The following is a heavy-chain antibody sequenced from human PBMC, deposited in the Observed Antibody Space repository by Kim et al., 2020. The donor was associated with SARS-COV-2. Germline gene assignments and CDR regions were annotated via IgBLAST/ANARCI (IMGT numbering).Heavy chain of an antibody. CDR2: RST. Sequence: RSTRYEDSVKGRFTDTRDDDKNTVYVQMNSLRAEETAVYYCARVGANDDWGQGTLVTVSS. D-gene: IGHD1-26*01. J-gene: IGHJ4*02. CDR3: ARVGANDD. V-gene: IGHV3-74*01.